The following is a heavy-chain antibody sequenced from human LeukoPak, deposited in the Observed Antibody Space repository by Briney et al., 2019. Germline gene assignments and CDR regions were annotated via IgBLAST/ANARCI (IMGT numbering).Heavy chain of an antibody. CDR2: IGIDSGNT. CDR1: GFPFIEYS. J-gene: IGHJ4*02. D-gene: IGHD1-1*01. Sequence: HPGGSLRPSCTASGFPFIEYSMNWVRQAPGKGLEWISYIGIDSGNTKYADSVRGRFTISADKAKNSLHLQMNSLRVEDTAVYYCARDHNYAFDNWGQGTLVSVAS. CDR3: ARDHNYAFDN. V-gene: IGHV3-48*01.